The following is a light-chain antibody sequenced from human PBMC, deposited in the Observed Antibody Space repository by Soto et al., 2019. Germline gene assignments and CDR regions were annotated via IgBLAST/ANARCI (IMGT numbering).Light chain of an antibody. V-gene: IGLV2-14*01. CDR3: SSYTSSSSVI. J-gene: IGLJ2*01. Sequence: QSALTQPASVSGSPGQSIAISCTGTSSEVGSYDYVSWYQQHPGKAPKLMIYDVNYRPSGVSNRFSGSKSGNTASLTISGLQAEDEADYYCSSYTSSSSVIFGGGTQLTVL. CDR1: SSEVGSYDY. CDR2: DVN.